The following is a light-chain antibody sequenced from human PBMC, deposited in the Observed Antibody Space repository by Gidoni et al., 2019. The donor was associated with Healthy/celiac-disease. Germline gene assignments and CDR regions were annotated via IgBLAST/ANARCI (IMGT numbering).Light chain of an antibody. J-gene: IGKJ2*03. CDR2: DAS. Sequence: FVLTHSPATLSLSTGERATLPCRTSQSISSYLPWYHQKPCQATRLLTCDASNMSTGIPARFSGSGSGTDITHTISILEPEDWAVYYCQQRSNWPRSFDQETKLEIK. CDR3: QQRSNWPRS. CDR1: QSISSY. V-gene: IGKV3-11*01.